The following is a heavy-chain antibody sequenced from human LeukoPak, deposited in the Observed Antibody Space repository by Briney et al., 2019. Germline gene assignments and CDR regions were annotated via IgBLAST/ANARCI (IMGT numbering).Heavy chain of an antibody. CDR2: IYPGDSDT. CDR3: ARPSEHGDYISGMDV. D-gene: IGHD4-17*01. V-gene: IGHV5-51*01. J-gene: IGHJ6*02. CDR1: GYSFTSYW. Sequence: GESLKISCKGSGYSFTSYWIGWVRQMPGKGLEWMGIIYPGDSDTRYSPSFQGQVTISADKSISTAYLQWCSLKASDTAMYYCARPSEHGDYISGMDVWGQGTTVTVSS.